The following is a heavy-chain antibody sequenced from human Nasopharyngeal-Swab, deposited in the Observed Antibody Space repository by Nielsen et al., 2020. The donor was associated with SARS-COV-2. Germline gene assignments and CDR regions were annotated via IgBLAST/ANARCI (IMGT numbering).Heavy chain of an antibody. CDR2: TIPVFGTP. Sequence: ARQAPGQGLEWMGGTIPVFGTPIYAQKFQGRVTITADESTSTAYMELSSLRSEDTAFYYCARLNNYDSGGYYYIDYWGQGTLVTVSS. J-gene: IGHJ4*02. V-gene: IGHV1-69*01. CDR3: ARLNNYDSGGYYYIDY. D-gene: IGHD3-22*01.